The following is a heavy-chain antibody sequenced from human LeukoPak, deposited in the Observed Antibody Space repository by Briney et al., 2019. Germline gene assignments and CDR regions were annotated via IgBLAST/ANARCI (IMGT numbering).Heavy chain of an antibody. V-gene: IGHV4-34*01. Sequence: SENLSLNCAVYGGSFSGYYWSWLRQPPGKGGEWVGEINHSGRTNYNPSLKSRVTISVDTSKNQFSLKLSSVTAADTAVYYCARSRVYLGYCSGGSCYASRFDPWGQGTLVTVSS. J-gene: IGHJ5*02. CDR3: ARSRVYLGYCSGGSCYASRFDP. CDR1: GGSFSGYY. D-gene: IGHD2-15*01. CDR2: INHSGRT.